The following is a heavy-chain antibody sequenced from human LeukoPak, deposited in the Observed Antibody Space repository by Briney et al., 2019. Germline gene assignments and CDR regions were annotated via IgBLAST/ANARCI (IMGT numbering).Heavy chain of an antibody. CDR3: VRGGPGISALYFQH. J-gene: IGHJ1*01. V-gene: IGHV1-2*06. Sequence: ASVKVSCKTSGYTFTDYYMHWVRQAPGQGLEWMGRINPNNGGTNYAQKFQGRVIMTRDTSINTAYMDLSRLKPDDTALYYCVRGGPGISALYFQHWGQGTLVTVSS. CDR2: INPNNGGT. CDR1: GYTFTDYY. D-gene: IGHD6-13*01.